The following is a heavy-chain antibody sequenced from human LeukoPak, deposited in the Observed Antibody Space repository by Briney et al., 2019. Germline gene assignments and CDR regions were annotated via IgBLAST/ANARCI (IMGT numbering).Heavy chain of an antibody. J-gene: IGHJ4*02. D-gene: IGHD3-10*01. Sequence: PSETLSLTCTVSGGSISSYYWSWIRQPPGKGLEWIGYIYYSGSTNYNPSLKSRVTISVDTSKNQFSLKLSSVTAADTAVYYCARNDYGSGSTTFDYWGQGTLVTVSS. V-gene: IGHV4-59*08. CDR3: ARNDYGSGSTTFDY. CDR1: GGSISSYY. CDR2: IYYSGST.